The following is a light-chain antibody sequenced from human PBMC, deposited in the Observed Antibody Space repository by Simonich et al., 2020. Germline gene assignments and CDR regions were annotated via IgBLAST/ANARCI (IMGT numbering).Light chain of an antibody. CDR2: GNS. V-gene: IGLV1-44*01. Sequence: QSALTQEASVSGTVGQTVTLSCPGNSNNVGSYAVGWYQPMSHGSPKTVMFGNSLPSGLPDRFSGSKSGTTASLTISGLQPEDEADYYCSTWDYSLSAQVFGGGTKLTVL. CDR1: SNNVGSYA. CDR3: STWDYSLSAQV. J-gene: IGLJ3*02.